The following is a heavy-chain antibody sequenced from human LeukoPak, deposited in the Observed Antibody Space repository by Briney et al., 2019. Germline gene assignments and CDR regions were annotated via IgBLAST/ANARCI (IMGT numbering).Heavy chain of an antibody. CDR3: ERGLGWELHSDYFDY. J-gene: IGHJ4*02. D-gene: IGHD1-26*01. CDR1: GYTFTSYD. CDR2: MNPNSGNT. V-gene: IGHV1-8*03. Sequence: ASVKVSCKASGYTFTSYDINWVRQATGQGLEWMGWMNPNSGNTGYAQKFQGRVTITRNTSISTAYMELSSPRSEDTAVYYCERGLGWELHSDYFDYWGQGTLVTVSS.